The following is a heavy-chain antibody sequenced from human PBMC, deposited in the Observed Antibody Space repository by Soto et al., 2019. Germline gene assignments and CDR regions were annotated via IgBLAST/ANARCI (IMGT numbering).Heavy chain of an antibody. D-gene: IGHD6-13*01. V-gene: IGHV1-18*01. CDR3: ARDRSSSWYPLYGMDV. CDR1: GYTFTSYG. Sequence: ASVKVSCKASGYTFTSYGISWVRQAPGQGLEWMGWISAYNGNTNYAQKLQGRVTMTTDTSTSTAYMELRSLRADDTAVYYRARDRSSSWYPLYGMDVWGQGTTVTVSS. J-gene: IGHJ6*02. CDR2: ISAYNGNT.